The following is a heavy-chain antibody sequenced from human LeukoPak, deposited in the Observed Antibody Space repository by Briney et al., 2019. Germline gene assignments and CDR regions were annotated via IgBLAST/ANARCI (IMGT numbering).Heavy chain of an antibody. V-gene: IGHV3-74*01. CDR1: GFTFSSYE. CDR2: INSDGSST. CDR3: ARDLRVRGVSNYFDY. D-gene: IGHD3-10*01. J-gene: IGHJ4*02. Sequence: GGSLRLSCAASGFTFSSYEMNWVRQAPGKGLVWVSRINSDGSSTSYADSVKGRFTIPRDNAKNTLYLQMNSLRAEDTAVYYCARDLRVRGVSNYFDYWGQGTLVTVSS.